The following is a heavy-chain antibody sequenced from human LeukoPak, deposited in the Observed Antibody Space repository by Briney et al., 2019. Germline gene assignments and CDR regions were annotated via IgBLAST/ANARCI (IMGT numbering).Heavy chain of an antibody. Sequence: SQTLSLTCAISGDSVSSNSAAWNWIRQSPSRGLEWLGRTYYRSKWYNDYAVSVKSRITVNPDTSKNQFSLQLNSVTPEDTAVYYCARDRLDYDSSGLYYFDYWGQGTLVTVSS. CDR2: TYYRSKWYN. V-gene: IGHV6-1*01. CDR3: ARDRLDYDSSGLYYFDY. CDR1: GDSVSSNSAA. D-gene: IGHD3-22*01. J-gene: IGHJ4*02.